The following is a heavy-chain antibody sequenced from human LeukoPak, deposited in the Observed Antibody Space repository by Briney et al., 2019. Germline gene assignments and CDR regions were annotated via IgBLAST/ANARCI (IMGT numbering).Heavy chain of an antibody. J-gene: IGHJ6*02. Sequence: SETLSLTCTVSGGSISSYYWSWIRQPPGKGLEWIGYIYYSGSTNYNPSLKSRVTISVDTSKNQFSLKLSSETAADTAVYYCARGGPNYYYYGMDVWGQGTTVTVSS. CDR1: GGSISSYY. V-gene: IGHV4-59*08. CDR2: IYYSGST. CDR3: ARGGPNYYYYGMDV.